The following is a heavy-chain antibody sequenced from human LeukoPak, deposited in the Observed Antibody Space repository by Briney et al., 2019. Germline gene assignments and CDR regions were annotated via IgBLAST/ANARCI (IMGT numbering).Heavy chain of an antibody. Sequence: PSETLSLTCAVSGDSISSSNWWSWVRQTPGKGLEWIGEIYHSGSSNYNPSLESRVTISIDKSKNQFSLKLSSVTAADTAVYYCARVRRSRSYYYYMDVWGKGTTVTISS. J-gene: IGHJ6*03. CDR3: ARVRRSRSYYYYMDV. CDR1: GDSISSSNW. CDR2: IYHSGSS. V-gene: IGHV4-4*02. D-gene: IGHD5-24*01.